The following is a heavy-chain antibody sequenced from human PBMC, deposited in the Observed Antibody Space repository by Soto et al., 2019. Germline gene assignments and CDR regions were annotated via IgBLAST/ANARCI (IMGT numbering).Heavy chain of an antibody. V-gene: IGHV1-69*01. CDR1: GGTFSSYA. J-gene: IGHJ3*02. D-gene: IGHD1-26*01. Sequence: QVQLVQSGAEVKKPGSSVKVSCKASGGTFSSYAISWVRQAPGQGLEWMGGIIPIFGTANYAQKFQGRVTITADESTSAAYMELSSLRSGDTAVYYCARAPGYSGSYPPGGACDIWGQVTMVTVSS. CDR3: ARAPGYSGSYPPGGACDI. CDR2: IIPIFGTA.